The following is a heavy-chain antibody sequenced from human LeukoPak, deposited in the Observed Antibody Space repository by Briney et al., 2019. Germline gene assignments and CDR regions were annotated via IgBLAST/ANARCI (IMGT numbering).Heavy chain of an antibody. CDR2: INHSGST. CDR1: GGSFSGYY. V-gene: IGHV4-34*01. CDR3: ARGHLVWGSGYDY. D-gene: IGHD3-16*01. J-gene: IGHJ4*02. Sequence: SETLSLTCAVYGGSFSGYYWSWIRQPPGKGLEWIGEINHSGSTNYNPSLKSRVTKSVDTSKNQFSLKLSSVTAADTAVYYCARGHLVWGSGYDYWGQGTLVTVSS.